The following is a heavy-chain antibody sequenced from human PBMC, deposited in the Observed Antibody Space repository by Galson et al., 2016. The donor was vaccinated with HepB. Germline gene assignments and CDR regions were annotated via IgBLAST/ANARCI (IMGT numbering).Heavy chain of an antibody. CDR1: GYTFTSYR. Sequence: SVKVSCKASGYTFTSYRMHWVRQAPGHGLEWMGIINPIVGSASYAQTCQDRVTMTRDTSTRTVYMELSSLRSEDTAVYYCVRSLGSGSQAYYGMDVWGKGTTVTVSS. V-gene: IGHV1-46*03. CDR3: VRSLGSGSQAYYGMDV. CDR2: INPIVGSA. J-gene: IGHJ6*04. D-gene: IGHD3-10*01.